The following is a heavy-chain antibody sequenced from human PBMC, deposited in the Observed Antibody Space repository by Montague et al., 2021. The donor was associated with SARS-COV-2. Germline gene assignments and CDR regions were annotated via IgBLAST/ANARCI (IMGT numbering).Heavy chain of an antibody. D-gene: IGHD5-12*01. CDR3: ARGTGYDYYFDC. J-gene: IGHJ4*02. Sequence: SETLSLTRSLSGGSISDYYWNWIRQPPGKGLEWIGYIYYNTGNTXYNPSLQSRVTISLDTSKNQFSLNLRSVTAADTALYFCARGTGYDYYFDCWGLGTLVTVSS. CDR2: IYYNTGNT. CDR1: GGSISDYY. V-gene: IGHV4-59*01.